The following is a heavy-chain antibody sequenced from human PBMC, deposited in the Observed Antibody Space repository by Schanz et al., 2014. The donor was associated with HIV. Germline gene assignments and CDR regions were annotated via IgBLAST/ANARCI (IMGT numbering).Heavy chain of an antibody. CDR1: GYTFTGYY. V-gene: IGHV1-2*02. CDR2: FNPNSGGT. D-gene: IGHD3-22*01. J-gene: IGHJ2*01. Sequence: QVQLVQSGAEVKKPGASVKVSCKASGYTFTGYYMHWVRQAPGQGLEWMGRFNPNSGGTNYGQKCQDRVTMTRDSSISTAYMELRRLRYDDTAVYYCAMGPDYYDSSAYYRVGLWYFDLWGRGTLVTVSS. CDR3: AMGPDYYDSSAYYRVGLWYFDL.